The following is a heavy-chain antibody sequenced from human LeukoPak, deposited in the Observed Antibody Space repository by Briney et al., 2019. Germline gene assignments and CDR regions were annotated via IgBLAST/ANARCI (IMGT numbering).Heavy chain of an antibody. CDR1: GYTFTSYG. Sequence: GASVKVSCKASGYTFTSYGISWVRQAPGQGLEWMGWISAYNGNTNYAQKLQGRVTMTTDTSTSTAYMELRSLRSDDTAVYYCARSEAWFGELSMAKGYWGQGTLVTVSS. CDR2: ISAYNGNT. V-gene: IGHV1-18*01. J-gene: IGHJ4*02. D-gene: IGHD3-10*01. CDR3: ARSEAWFGELSMAKGY.